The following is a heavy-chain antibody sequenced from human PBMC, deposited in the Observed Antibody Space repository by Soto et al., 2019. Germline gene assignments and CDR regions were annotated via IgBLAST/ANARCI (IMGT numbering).Heavy chain of an antibody. Sequence: GGSLRLSCTASGFSSSNYEMNWIRQAPGKGLEWVSHISTTGTSPYYADSVRGRFTVSRDTANNSIYLQMNSLRAEDTALYYCAREGHRGPSDAVDVWGQGTMVTVTS. V-gene: IGHV3-48*03. D-gene: IGHD3-10*01. CDR2: ISTTGTSP. CDR1: GFSSSNYE. CDR3: AREGHRGPSDAVDV. J-gene: IGHJ3*01.